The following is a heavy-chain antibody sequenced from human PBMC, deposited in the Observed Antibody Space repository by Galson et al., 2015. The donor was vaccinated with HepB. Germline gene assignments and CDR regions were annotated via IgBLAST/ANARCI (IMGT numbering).Heavy chain of an antibody. D-gene: IGHD3-9*01. J-gene: IGHJ4*02. CDR3: ARDPSSPDSSNYDILTGYFEFDY. Sequence: SVKVSCKASGYTFTSYYMHWVRQAPGQGLEWMGIINPSGGSTSYAQKFQGRVTMTRDTSTSTVYMELSSLRSEDTAVYYCARDPSSPDSSNYDILTGYFEFDYWGQGTLVTVSS. CDR2: INPSGGST. V-gene: IGHV1-46*03. CDR1: GYTFTSYY.